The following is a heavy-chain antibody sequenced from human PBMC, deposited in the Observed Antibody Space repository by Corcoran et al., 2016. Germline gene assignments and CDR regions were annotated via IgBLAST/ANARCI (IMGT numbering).Heavy chain of an antibody. CDR2: IYHSGST. CDR3: ARDSVVVPAARTRFDY. CDR1: GYSISSGYY. Sequence: QVQLQESGPGLVKPSETLSLTCTVSGYSISSGYYWGWIRQPPGKGLEWIGSIYHSGSTYYNPSLKSRVTISVDTSKNQFSLKLSSVTAADTAVYYCARDSVVVPAARTRFDYWGQGTLVTVSS. V-gene: IGHV4-38-2*02. J-gene: IGHJ4*02. D-gene: IGHD2-2*01.